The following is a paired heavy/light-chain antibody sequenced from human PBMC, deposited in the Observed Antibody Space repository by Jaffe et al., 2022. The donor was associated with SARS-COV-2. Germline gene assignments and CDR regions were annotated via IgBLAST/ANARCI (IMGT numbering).Light chain of an antibody. CDR2: KND. Sequence: QSVLTQPPAASGTPGQTVIISCSGSNSNIGSNYVYWYQQLPGTAPKLLIYKNDQRHSGVTGRFSGSKSGTSASLAISGLRSEDEGDYYCAAWDGRLSGVIFGGGTKLTV. CDR1: NSNIGSNY. V-gene: IGLV1-47*01. CDR3: AAWDGRLSGVI. J-gene: IGLJ2*01.
Heavy chain of an antibody. CDR3: VRALWFGESYFDF. V-gene: IGHV3-7*04. CDR1: GFTFSGYW. J-gene: IGHJ4*02. D-gene: IGHD3-10*01. CDR2: IKHDGSEI. Sequence: EVQLVESGGNLVQPGGSLRLSCAASGFTFSGYWMTWVRQAPGKGLEWVANIKHDGSEIFYVDSVKGRFAISRDNAKNSLYLQMNSLRAEDTAVYYCVRALWFGESYFDFWGQGTLVTVSS.